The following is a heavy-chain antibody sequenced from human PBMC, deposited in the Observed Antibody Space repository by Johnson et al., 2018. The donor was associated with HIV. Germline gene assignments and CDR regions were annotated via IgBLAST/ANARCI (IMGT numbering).Heavy chain of an antibody. J-gene: IGHJ3*01. CDR2: IYTDGRT. CDR1: GFTVSSNY. V-gene: IGHV3-53*01. Sequence: VQLVESGGGLIQPGGSLRLSCAASGFTVSSNYMSWVRQAPGKGLEWVSVIYTDGRTYSADSVKGRFSISRDNSKNTVYIQMKSLRADDTALYYCARLTTSSRQGSTMTVVGVAAFDLWGQGTMVTVSS. CDR3: ARLTTSSRQGSTMTVVGVAAFDL. D-gene: IGHD1-1*01.